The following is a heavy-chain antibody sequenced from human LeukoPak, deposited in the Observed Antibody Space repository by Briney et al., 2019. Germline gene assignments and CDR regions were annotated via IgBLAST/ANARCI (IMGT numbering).Heavy chain of an antibody. CDR3: ASVPLRGAGDY. CDR1: GFTFSSYW. CDR2: INSDGSST. D-gene: IGHD5-24*01. Sequence: GGSLRLSCAASGFTFSSYWMHWVRQAPGKGLVWVSRINSDGSSTSYADSVKGRFTISRDNAKNTLCLQVSSLRAEDTAVYYCASVPLRGAGDYWGQGTLVTVSS. J-gene: IGHJ4*02. V-gene: IGHV3-74*01.